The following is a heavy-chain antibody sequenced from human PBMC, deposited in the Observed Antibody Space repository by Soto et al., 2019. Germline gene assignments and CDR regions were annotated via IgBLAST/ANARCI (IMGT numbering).Heavy chain of an antibody. CDR2: INHSGST. CDR3: ARGFNVVVPAAYYFDY. CDR1: GGSFSGYY. V-gene: IGHV4-34*01. D-gene: IGHD2-2*01. J-gene: IGHJ4*02. Sequence: SETLSLTCAVYGGSFSGYYWSWIRQPPGKGLEWIGEINHSGSTNYNQSLKSRVTISVDTSKNQFSLKLSSVTAADTAVYYCARGFNVVVPAAYYFDYWGQGTLVTVSS.